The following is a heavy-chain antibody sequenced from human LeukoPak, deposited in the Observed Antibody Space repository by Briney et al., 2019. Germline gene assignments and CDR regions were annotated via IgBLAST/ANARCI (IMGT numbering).Heavy chain of an antibody. CDR2: VFSRGTT. J-gene: IGHJ4*02. CDR1: DGSMNNYY. CDR3: ARSWAAKWELPGQFDS. D-gene: IGHD1-26*01. Sequence: PSETLSLTCSVSDGSMNNYYWNWLRQSPEKGLEWIGFVFSRGTTNYNPSFKSRLSMSIDTSKMQFSLRLSSVTAADTAVYFCARSWAAKWELPGQFDSWGQGRLVSVSS. V-gene: IGHV4-4*07.